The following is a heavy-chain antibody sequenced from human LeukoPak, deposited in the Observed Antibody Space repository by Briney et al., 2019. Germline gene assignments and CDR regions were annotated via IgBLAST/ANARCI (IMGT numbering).Heavy chain of an antibody. CDR3: ARCDIIRGDYNWFDP. V-gene: IGHV4-4*07. J-gene: IGHJ5*02. CDR2: IYSSGST. CDR1: SGSISSYY. D-gene: IGHD3-10*01. Sequence: SETLSLTCTVSSGSISSYYCSWIRQPAGKGLEYIGRIYSSGSTNYSPSLKSRVTMSVDTSKNQFSLKLTSVTAADTAVYYCARCDIIRGDYNWFDPWGQGILVTVSS.